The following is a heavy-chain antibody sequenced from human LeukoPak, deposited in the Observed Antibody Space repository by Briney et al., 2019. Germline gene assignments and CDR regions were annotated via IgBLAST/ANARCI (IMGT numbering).Heavy chain of an antibody. CDR3: ARPKPFYGGKGGWYFDL. Sequence: PSETLSLTCAVYGGSFSGYYWSWIRQPPGKGLEWIGEINHSGSTNYNPSLKSRVTISVDTSKNQFSLKLSSVTAADTAVYYCARPKPFYGGKGGWYFDLWGRGTLVTVSS. V-gene: IGHV4-34*01. D-gene: IGHD4-23*01. CDR1: GGSFSGYY. CDR2: INHSGST. J-gene: IGHJ2*01.